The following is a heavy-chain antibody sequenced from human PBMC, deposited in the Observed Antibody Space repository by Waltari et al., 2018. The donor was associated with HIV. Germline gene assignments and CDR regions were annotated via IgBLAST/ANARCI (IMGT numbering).Heavy chain of an antibody. CDR1: GFTFSRYW. CDR3: ARDFWSGYSLYLDQ. J-gene: IGHJ4*02. CDR2: IKQDGSEK. V-gene: IGHV3-7*01. D-gene: IGHD3-3*01. Sequence: EVQLVESGGGLVQPGGSLRLSCAAAGFTFSRYWMSWVRQAPGKGLELVSNIKQDGSEKDYVDSVKGRFTISRDNAKNSLFLQMNYLRAEDTAVYYCARDFWSGYSLYLDQWGQGILVTVSS.